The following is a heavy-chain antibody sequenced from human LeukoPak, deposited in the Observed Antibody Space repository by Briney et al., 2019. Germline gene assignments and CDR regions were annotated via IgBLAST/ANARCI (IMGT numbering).Heavy chain of an antibody. Sequence: GESLKISCKGSGYSFSNYWIGWVRQMPGKGLEWMGIIYPGDSDTRYSPSFQGQVTISADKSISTAYLQWSSLKASDTAMYYCARRRRSSENWFDPWGQGTLVTVSS. CDR1: GYSFSNYW. J-gene: IGHJ5*02. D-gene: IGHD6-19*01. V-gene: IGHV5-51*01. CDR3: ARRRRSSENWFDP. CDR2: IYPGDSDT.